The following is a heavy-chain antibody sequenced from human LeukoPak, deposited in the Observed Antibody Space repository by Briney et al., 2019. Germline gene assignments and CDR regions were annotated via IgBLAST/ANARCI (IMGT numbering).Heavy chain of an antibody. Sequence: SVKVSCKASGYTFTGYYMHCVRQAPGEGLEWMGWMNPNSYNTGYAQKFQGRVTMTRNTSISTASMELSSLRSKDTAVYYYERRFYCYVHLWGQGTLVSVFS. D-gene: IGHD2-15*01. V-gene: IGHV1-8*02. CDR3: ERRFYCYVHL. CDR1: GYTFTGYY. J-gene: IGHJ4*02. CDR2: MNPNSYNT.